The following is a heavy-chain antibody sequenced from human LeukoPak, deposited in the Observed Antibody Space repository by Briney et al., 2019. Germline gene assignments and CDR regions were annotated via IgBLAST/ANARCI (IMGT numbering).Heavy chain of an antibody. D-gene: IGHD3-9*01. CDR1: GGSIGSYY. CDR3: ASIRDILNLDY. J-gene: IGHJ4*02. V-gene: IGHV4-31*03. Sequence: SQTLSLTCTVSGGSIGSYYWSWIRQHPGKGLEWIGYIYYSGSTYYNPSLKSRVTMSVDTSKNQFSLKLSSVTAADAAVYYCASIRDILNLDYWGQGTLVTVSS. CDR2: IYYSGST.